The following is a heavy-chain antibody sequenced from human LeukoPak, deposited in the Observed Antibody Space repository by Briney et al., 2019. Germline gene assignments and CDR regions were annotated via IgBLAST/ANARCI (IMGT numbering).Heavy chain of an antibody. D-gene: IGHD3-22*01. V-gene: IGHV4-59*11. CDR3: ARSILITRSFGMDV. J-gene: IGHJ6*02. CDR1: GFYLSIHY. Sequence: SETLSLTCTVSGFYLSIHYWIWLRQPPGKGLEWIGYIENSGRTKYNPSLKSRVTISVDTSKNQFALKLSYVTGKDTAVYFCARSILITRSFGMDVWGRGTTVSVFS. CDR2: IENSGRT.